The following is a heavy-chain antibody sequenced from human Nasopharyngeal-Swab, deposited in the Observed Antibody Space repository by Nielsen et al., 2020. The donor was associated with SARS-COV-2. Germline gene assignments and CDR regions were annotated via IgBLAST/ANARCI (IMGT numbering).Heavy chain of an antibody. D-gene: IGHD3-10*01. CDR3: ARNLMVRGVTSLAFDY. V-gene: IGHV4-59*01. Sequence: RQAPGKGLEWIGFIYYSGRTNYNPSLKSRVTISVDTSKNQSSLKLSSVTAADTAVYYCARNLMVRGVTSLAFDYWGQGTVVTVSS. J-gene: IGHJ4*02. CDR2: IYYSGRT.